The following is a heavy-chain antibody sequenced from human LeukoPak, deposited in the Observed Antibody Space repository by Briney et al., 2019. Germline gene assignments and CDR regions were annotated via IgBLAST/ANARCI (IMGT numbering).Heavy chain of an antibody. CDR3: AKDVGATLSYFDY. D-gene: IGHD1-26*01. CDR1: GFTFDDYA. V-gene: IGHV3-9*01. Sequence: GRSLRLSCAASGFTFDDYAMHWVRQAPGKGLEWVSGISWNSGCIGYADSVKGRFTISRDKDKNSLYLQMNSLRAEDTALYYCAKDVGATLSYFDYWGQGTLVTVSS. CDR2: ISWNSGCI. J-gene: IGHJ4*02.